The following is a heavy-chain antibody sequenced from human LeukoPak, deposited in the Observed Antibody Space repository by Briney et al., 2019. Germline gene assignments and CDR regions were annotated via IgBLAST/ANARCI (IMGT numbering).Heavy chain of an antibody. J-gene: IGHJ4*02. V-gene: IGHV3-23*01. D-gene: IGHD6-13*01. CDR2: ISGSGGST. CDR3: ANQNRRSSWYYFDY. Sequence: GGSLRLSCAASGFTFSSYAMSWVRQAPGKGLEWVSAISGSGGSTYYADSVKGRFTISRDNSKNTLYLQMNSLRAEDTAVYYCANQNRRSSWYYFDYWGQGTLVTVFS. CDR1: GFTFSSYA.